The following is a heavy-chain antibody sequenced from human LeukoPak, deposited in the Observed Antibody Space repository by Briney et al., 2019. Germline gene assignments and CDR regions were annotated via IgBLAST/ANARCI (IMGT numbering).Heavy chain of an antibody. V-gene: IGHV3-66*01. Sequence: GGSLRLSCAASGFTVSSNYMSWVRQAPGKGLEWVSVIYSGGSTYYADSVKGRFTISRDNSKNTLYLQMNSLRAEDTAVYYCARVGGYNPYYFGYWGQGTLVTVSS. CDR3: ARVGGYNPYYFGY. CDR2: IYSGGST. CDR1: GFTVSSNY. J-gene: IGHJ4*02. D-gene: IGHD5-24*01.